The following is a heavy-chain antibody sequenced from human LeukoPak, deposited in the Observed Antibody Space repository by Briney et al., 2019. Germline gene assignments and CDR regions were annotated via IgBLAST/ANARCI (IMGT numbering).Heavy chain of an antibody. CDR1: GFTFSSYS. Sequence: GGSLRLSCAASGFTFSSYSMNWVRQAPGKGLEGVSFISSSSSYIYYADSVKGRFTISRDNAKNSLYLQMNSLRAEDTAVYYCARDSVTIFGVVASYWGQGTLVTVSS. CDR3: ARDSVTIFGVVASY. J-gene: IGHJ4*02. D-gene: IGHD3-3*01. V-gene: IGHV3-21*01. CDR2: ISSSSSYI.